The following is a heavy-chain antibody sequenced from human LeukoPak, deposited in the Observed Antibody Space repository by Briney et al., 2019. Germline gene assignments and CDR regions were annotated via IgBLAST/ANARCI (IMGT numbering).Heavy chain of an antibody. D-gene: IGHD6-19*01. V-gene: IGHV3-23*01. Sequence: PGGSLRLSCAASGFTFSNAWMSWVRQAPGKGLEWVSAISGSGGSTYYADSVKGRFTISRDNSKNTLYLQMNSLRAEDTAVYYCAKVIYSSGAIWFDPWGQGTLVTVSS. CDR3: AKVIYSSGAIWFDP. CDR2: ISGSGGST. J-gene: IGHJ5*02. CDR1: GFTFSNAW.